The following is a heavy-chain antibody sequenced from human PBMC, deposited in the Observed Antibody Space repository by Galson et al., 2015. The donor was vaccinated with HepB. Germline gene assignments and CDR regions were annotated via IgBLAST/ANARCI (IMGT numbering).Heavy chain of an antibody. CDR1: GFTFSTSA. CDR2: IVVASGNT. J-gene: IGHJ4*02. CDR3: AADSRRGFSNYSPSFDS. D-gene: IGHD4-11*01. Sequence: SVKVSCKASGFTFSTSAVQWVRQARGQRLEWIGWIVVASGNTKYVQRFQERVTITRDMSTSTAYMELNSLRSEDTAIYYCAADSRRGFSNYSPSFDSWGQGALVTVSS. V-gene: IGHV1-58*01.